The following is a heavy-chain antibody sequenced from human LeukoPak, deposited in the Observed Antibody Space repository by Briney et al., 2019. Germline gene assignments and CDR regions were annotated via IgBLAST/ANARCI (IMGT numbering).Heavy chain of an antibody. D-gene: IGHD6-13*01. V-gene: IGHV3-21*01. CDR1: GFTFTDYS. Sequence: GGSLRLSCSASGFTFTDYSMSWVRQAPGKGLEWVSIISRVSTYIYYADSVKGRFTVSRDNAKSSLYLQMTSLRAEDTAVYYCARADRTDSSSWYLYHYYYAMDVWGQGTTVTVSS. CDR3: ARADRTDSSSWYLYHYYYAMDV. CDR2: ISRVSTYI. J-gene: IGHJ6*02.